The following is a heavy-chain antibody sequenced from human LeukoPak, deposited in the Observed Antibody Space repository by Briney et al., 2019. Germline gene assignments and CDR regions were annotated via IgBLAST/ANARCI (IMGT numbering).Heavy chain of an antibody. D-gene: IGHD2-15*01. V-gene: IGHV1-69*13. CDR2: IIPIFGTA. Sequence: SVKVSCKASGGTFISYAISWMRQAPGQGLEWMGGIIPIFGTANYAQKFQGRVTITADESTSTAYMELSSLRSEDTAVYYCARGSHAYYYYYGMDVWGQGTTVTVSS. CDR1: GGTFISYA. CDR3: ARGSHAYYYYYGMDV. J-gene: IGHJ6*02.